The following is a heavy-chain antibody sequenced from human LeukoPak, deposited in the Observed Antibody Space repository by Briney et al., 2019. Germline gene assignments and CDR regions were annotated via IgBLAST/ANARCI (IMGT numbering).Heavy chain of an antibody. Sequence: GGSLRLSCAASGFTFSSYGMPWVRQAPGKRLEWVAVISYDGSNKYYADSVKGRFTISRDNSKNTLYLQMNSLRAEDTAVYYCAKDRTFGVHDAFDIWGQGTMVTVSS. J-gene: IGHJ3*02. CDR3: AKDRTFGVHDAFDI. CDR2: ISYDGSNK. CDR1: GFTFSSYG. V-gene: IGHV3-30*18. D-gene: IGHD3-16*01.